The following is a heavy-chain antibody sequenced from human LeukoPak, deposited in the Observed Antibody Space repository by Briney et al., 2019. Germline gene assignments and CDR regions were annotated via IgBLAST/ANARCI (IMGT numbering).Heavy chain of an antibody. CDR1: GYTFTSYY. CDR2: INPNSGGT. D-gene: IGHD5-18*01. J-gene: IGHJ4*02. Sequence: ASVKVSCKASGYTFTSYYMHWVRQAPGQGREWMGWINPNSGGTNYAQKFQGRVTMTRDTSISTAYMELSRLRSDDTAVYYCAREWSTAMVTFDYWGQGTLVTVSS. CDR3: AREWSTAMVTFDY. V-gene: IGHV1-2*02.